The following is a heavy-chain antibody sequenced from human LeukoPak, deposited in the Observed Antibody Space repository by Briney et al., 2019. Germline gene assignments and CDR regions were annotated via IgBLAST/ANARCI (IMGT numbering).Heavy chain of an antibody. CDR3: ARRAYGDYVPGWFDP. Sequence: ASVKVSCKASGGTFSSYAISWVRQAPGQGLEWMGGIIPIFGTANYARKFQGRVTITADKSTSTAYMELSSLRSEDTAVYYCARRAYGDYVPGWFDPWGQGTLVTVSS. J-gene: IGHJ5*02. CDR1: GGTFSSYA. CDR2: IIPIFGTA. D-gene: IGHD4-17*01. V-gene: IGHV1-69*06.